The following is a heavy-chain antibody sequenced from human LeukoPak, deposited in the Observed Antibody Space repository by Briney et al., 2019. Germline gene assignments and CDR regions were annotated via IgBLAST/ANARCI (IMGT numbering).Heavy chain of an antibody. CDR3: ARHRYSGSDTQGFDS. CDR1: GYRFTEYW. J-gene: IGHJ4*02. Sequence: GESLKISCKGSGYRFTEYWIAWVRQMPAQGLEWIGIGYPSNSETRYSPSFQGKVTISADKSISTAYLQWSSLEASDTAMYFCARHRYSGSDTQGFDSWGQGTLVTVSS. D-gene: IGHD5-12*01. V-gene: IGHV5-51*01. CDR2: GYPSNSET.